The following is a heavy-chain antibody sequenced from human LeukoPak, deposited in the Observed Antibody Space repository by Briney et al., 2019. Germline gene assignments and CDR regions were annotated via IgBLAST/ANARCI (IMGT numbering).Heavy chain of an antibody. J-gene: IGHJ4*02. Sequence: GGSLRLSCAASGITFSSSLMSWVRQAPGKGLEWVSVISGGDHITYYADSVKGRFTISRNNSKKSLYLQMNSMGDEDTAIYYCAKMTFAARPYFDDWGQGTLVTVSS. D-gene: IGHD6-6*01. V-gene: IGHV3-23*01. CDR1: GITFSSSL. CDR2: ISGGDHIT. CDR3: AKMTFAARPYFDD.